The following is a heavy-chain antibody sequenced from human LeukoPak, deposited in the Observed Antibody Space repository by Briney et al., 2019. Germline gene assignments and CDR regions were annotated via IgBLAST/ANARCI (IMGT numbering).Heavy chain of an antibody. CDR1: GGTFISYA. V-gene: IGHV1-69*06. D-gene: IGHD5-18*01. CDR2: IIPIFGTA. Sequence: ASVKVSCKASGGTFISYAISWVRQAPGQGLEWMGGIIPIFGTANYAQKFQGRVTITADKSTSTAYMELSSLRSEDTAVYYCAILSGYSYGYMGYWGRGTLVTVSS. J-gene: IGHJ4*02. CDR3: AILSGYSYGYMGY.